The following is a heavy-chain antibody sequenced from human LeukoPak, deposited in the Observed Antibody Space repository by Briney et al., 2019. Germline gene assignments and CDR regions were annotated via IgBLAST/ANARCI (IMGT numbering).Heavy chain of an antibody. Sequence: GSLRLSCVASGFTFSNYDMSWVRQAPGKGLEWIGYIYYSGSTNYNPSLKSRVTISVDTSKNQFSLKLSSVTAADTAVYYCARAGYLGPYYFDYWGQGTLVTVSS. V-gene: IGHV4-59*01. J-gene: IGHJ4*02. CDR3: ARAGYLGPYYFDY. CDR2: IYYSGST. CDR1: GFTFSNYD. D-gene: IGHD5-12*01.